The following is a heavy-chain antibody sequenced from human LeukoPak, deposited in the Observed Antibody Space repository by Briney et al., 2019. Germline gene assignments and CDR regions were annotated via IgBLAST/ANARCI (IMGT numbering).Heavy chain of an antibody. CDR3: ARHVYSSGWPHFDY. D-gene: IGHD6-19*01. CDR2: IYYSGST. Sequence: PSETLSLTCTASGGSISSSSYYWGWIRQPPGKGLEWIGSIYYSGSTYYNPSLKSRVTISVDTSKNQFSLKLSSVTAADTAVYYCARHVYSSGWPHFDYWGQGTLVTVSS. V-gene: IGHV4-39*01. J-gene: IGHJ4*02. CDR1: GGSISSSSYY.